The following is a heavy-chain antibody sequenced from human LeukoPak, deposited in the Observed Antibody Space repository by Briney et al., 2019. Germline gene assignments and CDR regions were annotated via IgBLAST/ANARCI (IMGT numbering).Heavy chain of an antibody. CDR2: INHSGST. V-gene: IGHV4-34*09. CDR3: ATHGDYRDY. D-gene: IGHD4-11*01. J-gene: IGHJ4*02. Sequence: PSETLSLTCAVYGESFSGYFWNWIRQPPGKGLEWIGEINHSGSTSNHNPSLKSRVTISVDTSKNQFSLKLSSVTAADTAVYYCATHGDYRDYWGQGTLVTVSS. CDR1: GESFSGYF.